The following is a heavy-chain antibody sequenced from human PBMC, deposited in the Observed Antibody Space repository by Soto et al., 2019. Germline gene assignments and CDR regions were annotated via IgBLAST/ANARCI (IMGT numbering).Heavy chain of an antibody. CDR2: ISSSSSTI. D-gene: IGHD2-15*01. Sequence: EVQLVESGGGLVQPGGSLRLSCAASGFTFSSYSMNWVRQAPGKGLEWVSYISSSSSTIYYADSVKGRFTISRDNAKNSLYLQMNSLRAEDTAVYYCAREMVVGGSHDYYYYYMDVWGKGTTVTVSS. V-gene: IGHV3-48*01. CDR1: GFTFSSYS. J-gene: IGHJ6*03. CDR3: AREMVVGGSHDYYYYYMDV.